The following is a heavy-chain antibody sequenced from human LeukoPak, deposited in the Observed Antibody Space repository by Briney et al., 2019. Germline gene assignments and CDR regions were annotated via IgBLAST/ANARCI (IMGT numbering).Heavy chain of an antibody. J-gene: IGHJ1*01. Sequence: SVKVSCKASRGTFSSYAISWVRQAPGQGLEWMGGTIPIFGTANYAQKFQGRVTITADESTSTAYMELSSLRSEDTAVYYCARGSRWLQLEGYFQHWGQGTLVTVSS. CDR3: ARGSRWLQLEGYFQH. V-gene: IGHV1-69*13. CDR2: TIPIFGTA. D-gene: IGHD5-24*01. CDR1: RGTFSSYA.